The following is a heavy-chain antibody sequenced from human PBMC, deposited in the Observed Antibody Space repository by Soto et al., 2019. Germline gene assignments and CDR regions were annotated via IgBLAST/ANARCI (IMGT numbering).Heavy chain of an antibody. Sequence: EVQLVESGGGLVKPGGSLRLSCAASGFTFSSYSMNWVRQAPGKGLEWVSSVSSSSSYIYYADSLKGRFTISRDNAKNSRYLQMNSLRAEDTAVYYWARGGQLERRAYYGMDVWGQGTTVTVSS. V-gene: IGHV3-21*01. J-gene: IGHJ6*02. CDR3: ARGGQLERRAYYGMDV. CDR2: VSSSSSYI. D-gene: IGHD1-1*01. CDR1: GFTFSSYS.